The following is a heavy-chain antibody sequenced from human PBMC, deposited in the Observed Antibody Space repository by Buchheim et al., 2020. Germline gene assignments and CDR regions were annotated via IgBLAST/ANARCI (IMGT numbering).Heavy chain of an antibody. V-gene: IGHV3-23*01. J-gene: IGHJ6*02. CDR2: IIGSGGDT. Sequence: EVQLLESGGGLVQPGGSLRLSCAASGFTFSSYTMNWVRQAPGKGLEWVSGIIGSGGDTYYADSVKGRFTISRDNSKNTLYLQMNSLRAEDTAVYYCAEPFSSSGWGYYNYAMDVWGQGNT. D-gene: IGHD6-19*01. CDR3: AEPFSSSGWGYYNYAMDV. CDR1: GFTFSSYT.